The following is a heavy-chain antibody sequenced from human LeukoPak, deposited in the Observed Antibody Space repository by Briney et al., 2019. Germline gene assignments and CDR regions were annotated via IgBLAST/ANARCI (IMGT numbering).Heavy chain of an antibody. Sequence: SETLSLTCTVSGGSISSYYWSWIRQPPGKGLEWIGYIYYSGSTNYNPSLKSRVTISVDTSKNQFSLKLSSVTAADTAVYYCARAVPSYDSSGYYPLWGQRTLVTVSS. CDR3: ARAVPSYDSSGYYPL. CDR1: GGSISSYY. CDR2: IYYSGST. D-gene: IGHD3-22*01. V-gene: IGHV4-59*01. J-gene: IGHJ4*02.